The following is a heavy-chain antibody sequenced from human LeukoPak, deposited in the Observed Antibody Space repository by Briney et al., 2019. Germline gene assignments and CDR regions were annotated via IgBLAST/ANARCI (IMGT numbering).Heavy chain of an antibody. Sequence: PGGSLRLSCAASGFTFSSYWMNWVRQAPGKGPEWVANIKHDGGEKYYVDSVRGRFTISRDNAKSSLYVQMNTLRGDDTAIYYCARDPRVITLFDNYMDVWGKGTTVTVSS. CDR2: IKHDGGEK. CDR1: GFTFSSYW. J-gene: IGHJ6*03. D-gene: IGHD3-10*01. CDR3: ARDPRVITLFDNYMDV. V-gene: IGHV3-7*01.